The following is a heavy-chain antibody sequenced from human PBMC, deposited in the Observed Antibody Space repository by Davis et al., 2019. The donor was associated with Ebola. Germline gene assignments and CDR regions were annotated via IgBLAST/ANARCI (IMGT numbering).Heavy chain of an antibody. J-gene: IGHJ5*02. CDR2: ISTYNGNT. CDR3: ARDGHIVVVVGSFDP. CDR1: GYTFTSYG. D-gene: IGHD2-21*01. Sequence: AASVKVSCKASGYTFTSYGISWVRQAPGQGLEWMGWISTYNGNTNYAQKVQGRVTMTTDTSTSTAYMELRSLRSDDTAVYYCARDGHIVVVVGSFDPWGQGTLVTVSS. V-gene: IGHV1-18*01.